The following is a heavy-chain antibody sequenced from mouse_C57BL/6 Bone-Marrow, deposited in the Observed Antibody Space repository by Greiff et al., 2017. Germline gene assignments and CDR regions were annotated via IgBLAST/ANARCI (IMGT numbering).Heavy chain of an antibody. J-gene: IGHJ4*01. Sequence: QVQLQQSGAELVRPGSSVKLSCKASGYTFTSYWMDWVKQRPGQGLEWIGNIYPSDSETHYNQKFKDKATLTVDKSSSTAYMQLSSLTSEDSAVYYCSRGIWPYYYAIDYWGQGTSVTVSS. CDR1: GYTFTSYW. CDR2: IYPSDSET. V-gene: IGHV1-61*01. D-gene: IGHD1-1*02. CDR3: SRGIWPYYYAIDY.